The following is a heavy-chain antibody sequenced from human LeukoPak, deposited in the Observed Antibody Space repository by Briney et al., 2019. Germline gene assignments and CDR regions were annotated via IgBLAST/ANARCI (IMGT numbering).Heavy chain of an antibody. D-gene: IGHD4/OR15-4a*01. CDR3: ARNRDYGQTGYFDY. Sequence: WGSLRLSCAASGFTVSSNYMSWVRQSPGQGLEWLSVIYSGGSTYYADSVKGRFNIYRDHSKNTLYLQLNSLSAEDTAVYYCARNRDYGQTGYFDYWGQGTLVTVPS. V-gene: IGHV3-66*01. J-gene: IGHJ4*02. CDR1: GFTVSSNY. CDR2: IYSGGST.